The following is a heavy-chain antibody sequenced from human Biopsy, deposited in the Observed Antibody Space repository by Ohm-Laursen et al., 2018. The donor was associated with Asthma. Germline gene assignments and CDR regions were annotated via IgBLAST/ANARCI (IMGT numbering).Heavy chain of an antibody. J-gene: IGHJ4*02. Sequence: PSDTLSLTCTVSGGSIRSYYWTWIRQPPGKGLEWIGNIHYSGSTYSNPSLKSRVTISVDTSKKQISLRLSSVIAADTAVYYCAGFCSGGNCPDHWGQGTLVAVSS. D-gene: IGHD2-15*01. V-gene: IGHV4-59*07. CDR2: IHYSGST. CDR1: GGSIRSYY. CDR3: AGFCSGGNCPDH.